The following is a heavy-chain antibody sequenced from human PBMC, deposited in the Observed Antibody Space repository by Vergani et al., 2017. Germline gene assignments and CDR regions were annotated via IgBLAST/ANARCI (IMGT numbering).Heavy chain of an antibody. CDR3: ARGMARQLAWGGDYYMDV. D-gene: IGHD6-6*01. CDR1: GFTVSSNY. Sequence: EVQLVETGGGLIQPGGSLRLSCAASGFTVSSNYMSWVRQAPGKGLEWVSSISSSSSYIYYADSVKGRFTISRDNAKNSLYLQMNSLRAEDTAVYYCARGMARQLAWGGDYYMDVWGKGTTVTVSS. J-gene: IGHJ6*03. V-gene: IGHV3-21*01. CDR2: ISSSSSYI.